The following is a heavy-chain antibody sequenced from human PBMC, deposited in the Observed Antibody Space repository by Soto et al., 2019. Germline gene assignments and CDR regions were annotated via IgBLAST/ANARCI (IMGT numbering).Heavy chain of an antibody. Sequence: GASVKVSCKASGYIFTNYGIIWARQAPGQGLEWMGWISAYNGNTNYAQKFQGRVTMTTDTSTNTAYMELRSLRSDDTAVYYCARVVGSGYDTRPLGAFDIWGQGTMVTVSS. D-gene: IGHD3-22*01. J-gene: IGHJ3*02. CDR1: GYIFTNYG. V-gene: IGHV1-18*04. CDR2: ISAYNGNT. CDR3: ARVVGSGYDTRPLGAFDI.